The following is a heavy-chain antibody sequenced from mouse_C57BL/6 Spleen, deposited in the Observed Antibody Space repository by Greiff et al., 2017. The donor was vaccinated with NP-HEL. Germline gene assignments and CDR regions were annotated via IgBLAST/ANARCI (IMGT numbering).Heavy chain of an antibody. CDR1: GYTFTSYW. CDR3: ARGEWAMDY. J-gene: IGHJ4*01. CDR2: IDPSDSYT. Sequence: QVQLKQPGAELVMPGASVKLSCKASGYTFTSYWMHWVKQRPGQGLEWIGEIDPSDSYTNYNQKFKGKSTLTVDKSSSTAYMQLSSLTSEDSAVYYCARGEWAMDYWGQGTSVTVSS. D-gene: IGHD1-3*01. V-gene: IGHV1-69*01.